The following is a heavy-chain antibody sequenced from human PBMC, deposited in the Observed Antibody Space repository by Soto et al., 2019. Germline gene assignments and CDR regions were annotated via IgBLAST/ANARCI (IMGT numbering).Heavy chain of an antibody. CDR3: ANKYGGGLAAANDY. CDR1: GFTFSSYA. D-gene: IGHD6-13*01. Sequence: PGGSLRLSCAASGFTFSSYAMSWVRQAPGKGLEWVSAISGSGGSTYYADSVKGWFTISRDNSKNTLYLQMNSLRAEDTAVYYCANKYGGGLAAANDYWGQGTLVTVSS. J-gene: IGHJ4*02. V-gene: IGHV3-23*01. CDR2: ISGSGGST.